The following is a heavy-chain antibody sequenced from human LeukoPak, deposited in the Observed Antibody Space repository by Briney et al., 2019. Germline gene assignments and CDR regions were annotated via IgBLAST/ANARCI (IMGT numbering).Heavy chain of an antibody. CDR2: ISYDGSNK. J-gene: IGHJ6*02. D-gene: IGHD6-13*01. CDR3: AKLLVGSSSWYPTFTVPSNYYYYGMDV. CDR1: GFTFRNYW. V-gene: IGHV3-30*18. Sequence: GGSLRLSCAASGFTFRNYWMSWVRQAPGKGLEWVAVISYDGSNKYYADSVKGRFTISRDNSKNTLYLQMNSLRAEDTAVYYCAKLLVGSSSWYPTFTVPSNYYYYGMDVWGQGTTVTVSS.